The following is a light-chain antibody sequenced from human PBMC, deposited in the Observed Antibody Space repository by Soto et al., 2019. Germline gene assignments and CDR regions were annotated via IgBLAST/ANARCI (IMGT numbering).Light chain of an antibody. Sequence: EIMMTQSPGTLSASPGERATLSCRASQSVSSNLAWYQQKPGQAPRLLIYAVSTRATGIPARFSGSGSGTEFPLTISSLQSEDFAVYYCPQYNKWPLTFGQGTNVEIK. CDR3: PQYNKWPLT. CDR1: QSVSSN. CDR2: AVS. J-gene: IGKJ1*01. V-gene: IGKV3-15*01.